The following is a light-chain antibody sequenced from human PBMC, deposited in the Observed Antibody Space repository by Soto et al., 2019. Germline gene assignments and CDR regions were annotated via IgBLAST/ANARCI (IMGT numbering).Light chain of an antibody. Sequence: EIVFTQSPATLALSPGERAPPSCRASQSVSSYLAWYQQKPGQAPRLLIYDASNRATGIPARFSGSGSGTDFTLTISSLEPEDFAVYYCQQRSNWPTFGQGTRLEIK. J-gene: IGKJ5*01. CDR3: QQRSNWPT. CDR1: QSVSSY. CDR2: DAS. V-gene: IGKV3-11*01.